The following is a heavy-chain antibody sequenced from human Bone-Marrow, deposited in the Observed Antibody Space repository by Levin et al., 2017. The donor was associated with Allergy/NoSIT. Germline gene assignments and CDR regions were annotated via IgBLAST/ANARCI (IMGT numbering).Heavy chain of an antibody. V-gene: IGHV3-66*01. J-gene: IGHJ4*02. CDR1: GFSVNNNY. D-gene: IGHD6-13*01. CDR3: ATDHGSSWCLH. CDR2: IYSGGST. Sequence: GESLKISCEGSGFSVNNNYMSWVRQAPGKGLQWVSVIYSGGSTNYADSVKGRFTISRDNSKNTLYLQMSSLRAEDTAVYYCATDHGSSWCLHWGQGTLVTVSS.